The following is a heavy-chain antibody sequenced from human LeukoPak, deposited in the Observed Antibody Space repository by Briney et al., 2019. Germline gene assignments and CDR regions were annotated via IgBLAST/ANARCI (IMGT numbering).Heavy chain of an antibody. V-gene: IGHV4-4*09. CDR3: ARQKCTSTSCLTKNAFNI. Sequence: SETLSLTCTVSGSISSYYWSWIRQPPGKGLEWIGYIYTSGSTNYNPSLKSRVTISVDTSKNQFSLDLSSVTAADTAVYYCARQKCTSTSCLTKNAFNIWGQGKMVPVSS. CDR1: GSISSYY. J-gene: IGHJ3*02. CDR2: IYTSGST. D-gene: IGHD2-2*01.